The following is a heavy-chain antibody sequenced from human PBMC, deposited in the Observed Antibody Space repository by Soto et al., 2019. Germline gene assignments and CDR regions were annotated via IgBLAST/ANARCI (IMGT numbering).Heavy chain of an antibody. CDR2: INAGNGNT. V-gene: IGHV1-3*01. D-gene: IGHD3-10*01. CDR3: AGGITIVRSQLLSGVAL. J-gene: IGHJ6*02. Sequence: QVQLVQSGAEVKKPGASVKVSCKASGYTFTSYAMHWVRQAPGQRLGWMGWINAGNGNTKYSQKFQCRVTITRDTSARTAYRELSRLRSEVTAVEYSAGGITIVRSQLLSGVALWGQGPTVTVSS. CDR1: GYTFTSYA.